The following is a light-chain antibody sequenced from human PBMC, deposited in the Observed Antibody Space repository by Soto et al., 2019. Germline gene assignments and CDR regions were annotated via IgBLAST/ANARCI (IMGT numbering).Light chain of an antibody. J-gene: IGLJ2*01. CDR1: SSDIGGYNY. CDR3: SSYAGSNTYVV. Sequence: QSVLTQPPSASGSPGQSVTISCTGTSSDIGGYNYVSWYQQHPGKAPKLMIYEVSRRPSGVPDRFSGSTSGNTASLTVSGLQAEDEADYYCSSYAGSNTYVVFGGGTKLTVL. CDR2: EVS. V-gene: IGLV2-8*01.